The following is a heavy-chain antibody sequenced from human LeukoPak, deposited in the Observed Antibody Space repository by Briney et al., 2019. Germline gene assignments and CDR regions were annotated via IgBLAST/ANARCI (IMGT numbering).Heavy chain of an antibody. Sequence: SVKVSCKASGGTFSSYAISWVRQAPGQGLEWMGGIIPIFGTANYAQKFQGRVTITADESTSTAHMELSSLRSEDTAVYYCARGRSDRGVIITSPYDAFDIWGQGTMVTVYS. D-gene: IGHD3-10*01. CDR1: GGTFSSYA. CDR3: ARGRSDRGVIITSPYDAFDI. CDR2: IIPIFGTA. V-gene: IGHV1-69*13. J-gene: IGHJ3*02.